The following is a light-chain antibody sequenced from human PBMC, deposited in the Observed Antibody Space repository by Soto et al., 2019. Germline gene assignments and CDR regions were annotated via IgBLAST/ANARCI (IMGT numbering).Light chain of an antibody. Sequence: DIQLTQSPSFLSASVGDRVTITCRASQGITSYLNWYQQRPGKAPKLLIYGVSTLESGVPSRFSGSGSGTDFTLTISSLQPEDFATYYCLQIHTFPRTFGQGTKLEIK. CDR1: QGITSY. V-gene: IGKV1-9*01. J-gene: IGKJ2*01. CDR2: GVS. CDR3: LQIHTFPRT.